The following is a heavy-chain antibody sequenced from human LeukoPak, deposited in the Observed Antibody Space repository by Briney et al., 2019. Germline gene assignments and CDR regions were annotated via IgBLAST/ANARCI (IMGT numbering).Heavy chain of an antibody. Sequence: PGGSLRLSCAASGFTFSSYAMSWVRQAPGKGLEWVSAISGSGGSTYYADSVKGRFTISRDNSKNTLYLQMNSLRAEDTAVYYCARSPPNYYDSSGYYLYYFDYRGQGTLVTVSS. V-gene: IGHV3-23*01. CDR3: ARSPPNYYDSSGYYLYYFDY. CDR2: ISGSGGST. J-gene: IGHJ4*02. CDR1: GFTFSSYA. D-gene: IGHD3-22*01.